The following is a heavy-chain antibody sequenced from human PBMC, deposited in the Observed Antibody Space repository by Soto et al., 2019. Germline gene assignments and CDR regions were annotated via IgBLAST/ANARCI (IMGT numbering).Heavy chain of an antibody. J-gene: IGHJ4*02. CDR2: IYWDDDK. V-gene: IGHV2-5*02. CDR1: GFSLSTSGVG. Sequence: QITLKESGPTLVKPTQTLTLTCTFSGFSLSTSGVGVGWIRQPPGKALEWLALIYWDDDKRYSPSLKSRLTITKXTXINQVVLTMTNMDPVDTATYYCARVRVVVIPYYFDYWGQGTLVTVSS. CDR3: ARVRVVVIPYYFDY. D-gene: IGHD3-22*01.